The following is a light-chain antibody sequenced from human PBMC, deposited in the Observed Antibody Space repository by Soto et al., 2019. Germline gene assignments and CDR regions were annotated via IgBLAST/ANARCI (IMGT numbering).Light chain of an antibody. Sequence: EIVLTQSPGTLSLSPGERATLSCRANQSVSSSYLAWYQQKPGQAPRLLIYGASSRATGIPDRFSGSGSGKHFTLTISRLEPEDFAVYYCQQYGSSPPTFGQGTKVEIK. CDR2: GAS. J-gene: IGKJ1*01. CDR3: QQYGSSPPT. CDR1: QSVSSSY. V-gene: IGKV3-20*01.